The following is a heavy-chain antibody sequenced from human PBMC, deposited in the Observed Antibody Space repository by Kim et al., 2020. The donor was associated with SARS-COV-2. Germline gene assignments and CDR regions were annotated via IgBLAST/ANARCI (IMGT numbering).Heavy chain of an antibody. D-gene: IGHD3-10*01. J-gene: IGHJ5*02. Sequence: KYSQKFQGRVTITRDTSASTAYMELSSLRSEDTAVYYCARAGYYGSGSSPWGQGTLVTVSS. V-gene: IGHV1-3*01. CDR3: ARAGYYGSGSSP.